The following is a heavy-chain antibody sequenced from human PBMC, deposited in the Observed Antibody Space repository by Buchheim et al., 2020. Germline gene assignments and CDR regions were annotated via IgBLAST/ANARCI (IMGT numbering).Heavy chain of an antibody. V-gene: IGHV4-34*01. CDR2: INHSGST. J-gene: IGHJ4*02. D-gene: IGHD6-6*01. Sequence: QVQLQQWGAGLLKPSETLSLTCAVYGGSFSGYYWSWIRQPPGKGLEWIGEINHSGSTNYNPSLKSRVTLSVDTSKNQVSLKLSSVTAADTAVYYCASWNARQLAHSRSFDYWGQGTL. CDR3: ASWNARQLAHSRSFDY. CDR1: GGSFSGYY.